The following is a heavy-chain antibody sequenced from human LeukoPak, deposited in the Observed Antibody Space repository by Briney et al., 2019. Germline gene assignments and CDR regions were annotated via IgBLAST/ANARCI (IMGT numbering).Heavy chain of an antibody. V-gene: IGHV3-23*01. Sequence: PGGSLRLSCTASGFSFRRYAMTWVRQAPGKGLEWVSAISGSGGSTYYADSVKGRFTISRDNSRNTLNLQMNSLRAEDTAVYYCAKCGIGTYYYYMDVWGKGTTVTVSS. D-gene: IGHD1-26*01. CDR2: ISGSGGST. CDR1: GFSFRRYA. CDR3: AKCGIGTYYYYMDV. J-gene: IGHJ6*03.